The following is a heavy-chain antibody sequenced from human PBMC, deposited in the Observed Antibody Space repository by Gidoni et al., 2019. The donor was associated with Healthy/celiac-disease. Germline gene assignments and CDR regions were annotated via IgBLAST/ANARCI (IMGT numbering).Heavy chain of an antibody. CDR3: AKGGYSYGYVPRFDY. J-gene: IGHJ4*02. D-gene: IGHD5-18*01. CDR1: GFTFSSYA. V-gene: IGHV3-23*01. CDR2: ISGSGGST. Sequence: EVQLLESGGGLVQPGGSLRLSCAASGFTFSSYAMSWVRQAPGKGLEWVSAISGSGGSTYYADSVKGRFTISGDNSKNTLYLQMNSLRAEDTAVYYCAKGGYSYGYVPRFDYWGQGTLVTVSS.